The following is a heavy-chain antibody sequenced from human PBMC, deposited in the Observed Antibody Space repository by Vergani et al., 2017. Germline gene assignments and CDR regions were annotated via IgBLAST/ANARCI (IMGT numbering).Heavy chain of an antibody. D-gene: IGHD1-26*01. CDR2: ISSSNSYI. J-gene: IGHJ6*02. Sequence: EVQLVESGGGLVKPGGSLRLSCAASGFTFSSYNMNWVRQAPGKGLEWVSSISSSNSYIYYADSVKGRFTISRDNAKNSLYLQMNSLRPEDTGTYFCAKKGGSLYYYGVDVWGQGTTITVSS. CDR3: AKKGGSLYYYGVDV. CDR1: GFTFSSYN. V-gene: IGHV3-21*01.